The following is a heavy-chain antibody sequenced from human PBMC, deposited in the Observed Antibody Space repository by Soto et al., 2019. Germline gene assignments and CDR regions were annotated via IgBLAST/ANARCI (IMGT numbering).Heavy chain of an antibody. CDR2: IIPIFGTA. V-gene: IGHV1-69*13. CDR3: ARARGSSGWYFSY. CDR1: GGAFGSSA. D-gene: IGHD6-19*01. Sequence: GASVKVRCEACGGAFGSSARSWVRQDPGQGLEWMGGIIPIFGTANYAQKFQGRVTITADESTSTAYMELSSLRSEDTAVYYCARARGSSGWYFSYWGQGTMVTVSS. J-gene: IGHJ4*03.